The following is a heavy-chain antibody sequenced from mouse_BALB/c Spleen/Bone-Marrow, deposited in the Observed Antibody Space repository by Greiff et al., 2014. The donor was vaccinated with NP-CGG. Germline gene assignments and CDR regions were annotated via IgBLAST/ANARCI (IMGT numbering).Heavy chain of an antibody. V-gene: IGHV5-4*02. D-gene: IGHD4-1*01. Sequence: EVKLEESGGGLVKPGGSLKLSCAASGFTFSDYYMFWVRQTPEKRLEWVATISDDGGNTYYRDSVKGRFTISRGNAKNKLNLQMSSLKSEDTVTYHCARETGPRAMDYWGQGTSVTVSS. J-gene: IGHJ4*01. CDR2: ISDDGGNT. CDR3: ARETGPRAMDY. CDR1: GFTFSDYY.